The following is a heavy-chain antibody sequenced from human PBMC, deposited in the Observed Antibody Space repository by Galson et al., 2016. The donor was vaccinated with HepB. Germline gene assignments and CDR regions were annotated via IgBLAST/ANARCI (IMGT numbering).Heavy chain of an antibody. CDR3: ARSHGGP. D-gene: IGHD5-24*01. CDR1: GYSFTSYW. J-gene: IGHJ4*02. Sequence: QSGAEVKKPGESLQISCKGSGYSFTSYWIAWVRQMPGRGLEWMGFINPADSDTRYSPSFLGQVIISVDKSISTAYLQWSSLRASDTAMYYCARSHGGPWGQGTLDTVSS. V-gene: IGHV5-51*03. CDR2: INPADSDT.